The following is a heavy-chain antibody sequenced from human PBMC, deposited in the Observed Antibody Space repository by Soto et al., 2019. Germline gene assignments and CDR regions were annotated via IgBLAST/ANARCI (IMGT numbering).Heavy chain of an antibody. V-gene: IGHV1-18*04. J-gene: IGHJ6*02. CDR3: ARDRPHDPPYYSYYYGMDV. CDR1: GYTFTSYG. Sequence: ASVKVSCKASGYTFTSYGISWGRQAPGEGLEWMGWISAYNGNTNYAQKLQGRVTMTTETSTSTAYMELRSLRSDDTVVYYCARDRPHDPPYYSYYYGMDVWGQGTTVTVSS. CDR2: ISAYNGNT.